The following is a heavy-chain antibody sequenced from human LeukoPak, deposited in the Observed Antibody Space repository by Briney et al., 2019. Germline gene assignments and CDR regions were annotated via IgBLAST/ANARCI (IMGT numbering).Heavy chain of an antibody. D-gene: IGHD2/OR15-2a*01. Sequence: WGSLSLSCAASGFTFNTYAMNWGCKAPGAGKGLDSAVRVCGGRTSYADSAKRRYTISRDNSKNPEYLQLHPLRADGTALYYCAKGKGNSSSSIDWWRQATLVTVPS. CDR1: GFTFNTYA. J-gene: IGHJ4*02. V-gene: IGHV3-23*01. CDR3: AKGKGNSSSSIDW. CDR2: VRVCGGRT.